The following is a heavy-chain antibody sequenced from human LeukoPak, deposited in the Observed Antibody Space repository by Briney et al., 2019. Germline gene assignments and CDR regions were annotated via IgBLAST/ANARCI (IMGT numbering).Heavy chain of an antibody. D-gene: IGHD5-18*01. CDR2: IYSGGST. V-gene: IGHV3-66*01. CDR1: GFTVSSNY. Sequence: GGSVRLSCAASGFTVSSNYMSWVRQAPGKGLEWVSVIYSGGSTYYADSVKGRFTISRDNSKNTLYLQMNSLRAEDTAVYYCARDRDTAAFDYWGQGTLVTVSS. CDR3: ARDRDTAAFDY. J-gene: IGHJ4*02.